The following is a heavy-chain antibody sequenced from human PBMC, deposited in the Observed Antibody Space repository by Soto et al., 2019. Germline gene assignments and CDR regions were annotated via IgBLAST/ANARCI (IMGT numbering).Heavy chain of an antibody. Sequence: GGALGLCCSVSGVTFSSYAMHWVRQAPGKGLEYASAISSNGGSTYYADSVKGRFTISRDNSKKTLYLQMTSLRVEDTAVYYCVKGKYSTSGLLDWFDPWGQGTVVPVSS. CDR3: VKGKYSTSGLLDWFDP. CDR1: GVTFSSYA. CDR2: ISSNGGST. D-gene: IGHD6-13*01. V-gene: IGHV3-64D*06. J-gene: IGHJ5*01.